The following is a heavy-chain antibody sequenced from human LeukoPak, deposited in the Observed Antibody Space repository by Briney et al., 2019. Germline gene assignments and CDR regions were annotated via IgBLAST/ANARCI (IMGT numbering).Heavy chain of an antibody. D-gene: IGHD3-16*01. CDR1: GGSISSGGYC. J-gene: IGHJ4*02. V-gene: IGHV4-31*03. CDR3: AVGDTPYYFDY. Sequence: SQTLSLTCTVSGGSISSGGYCWSWIRQHPGKGLEWIGYIYYSGSTYYNPSLKSRVTISVDTSKNQFSLKLSSVTAADTAVYYCAVGDTPYYFDYWGQGTLVTVSS. CDR2: IYYSGST.